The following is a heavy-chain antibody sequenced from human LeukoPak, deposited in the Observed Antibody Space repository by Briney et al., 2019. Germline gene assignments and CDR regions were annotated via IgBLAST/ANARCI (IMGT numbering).Heavy chain of an antibody. Sequence: GGSLRLSCAASGFTFSIHAMSWVRQAPGKGLEWVSTISGSGGSTNYAHTVKGRFTISRDNSKNTLYLQLNSLRAEDTAVYYCAKDYYDSRNYFDYWGQGTLVTVSS. CDR2: ISGSGGST. D-gene: IGHD3-22*01. J-gene: IGHJ4*02. V-gene: IGHV3-23*01. CDR1: GFTFSIHA. CDR3: AKDYYDSRNYFDY.